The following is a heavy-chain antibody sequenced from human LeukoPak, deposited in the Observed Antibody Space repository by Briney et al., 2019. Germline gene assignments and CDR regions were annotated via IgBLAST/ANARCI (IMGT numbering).Heavy chain of an antibody. V-gene: IGHV3-23*01. D-gene: IGHD6-13*01. CDR3: AKYSSRYFDY. CDR2: ISSGGGNT. CDR1: GFTFSSYA. Sequence: PGRSLRLSCAASGFTFSSYAMGWVRQAPGKGLEWVSTISSGGGNTYYADSVKGRFTISRDNPKNTLSLQMTSLRAEDTAIYYCAKYSSRYFDYWGQGTLVTVSS. J-gene: IGHJ4*02.